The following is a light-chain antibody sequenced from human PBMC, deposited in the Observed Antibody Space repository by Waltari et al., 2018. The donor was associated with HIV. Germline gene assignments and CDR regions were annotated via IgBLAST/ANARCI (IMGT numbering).Light chain of an antibody. CDR3: SSHTSSTTRV. Sequence: QSALTQPASVSGSPGQSITISCTGTSGDVAGSNYVPGYQQHPGKAPNLMIYEVTNRPSGVSNRFSGSKSGNTASLTISGVQPEDEADYYCSSHTSSTTRVFGGGTKLTVL. V-gene: IGLV2-14*01. CDR2: EVT. J-gene: IGLJ3*02. CDR1: SGDVAGSNY.